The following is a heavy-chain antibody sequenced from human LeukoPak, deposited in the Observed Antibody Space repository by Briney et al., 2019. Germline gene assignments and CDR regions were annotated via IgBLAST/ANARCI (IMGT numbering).Heavy chain of an antibody. CDR3: AREGGCGGDCYSNDAFDI. Sequence: GASVKVSCKASGGTFSSYAISWVRQAPGQGLEWMGRIIPILGIANYAQEFQGRVTITADKSTSTAYMELSSLRSEDTAVYYCAREGGCGGDCYSNDAFDIWGQGTMVTVSS. CDR1: GGTFSSYA. J-gene: IGHJ3*02. D-gene: IGHD2-21*02. CDR2: IIPILGIA. V-gene: IGHV1-69*04.